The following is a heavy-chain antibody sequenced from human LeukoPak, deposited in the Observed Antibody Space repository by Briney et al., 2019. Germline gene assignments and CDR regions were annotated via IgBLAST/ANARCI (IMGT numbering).Heavy chain of an antibody. CDR2: IYYSGST. V-gene: IGHV4-59*12. Sequence: PSETLSLTYTVSGGSISSYYWSWIRQPPGKGLEWIGYIYYSGSTNYNPSLKSRVTISVDTSKNQFSLKLSSVTAADTAVYYCARGRFDCSSTSCYTDPWGQGTLVTVSS. CDR3: ARGRFDCSSTSCYTDP. J-gene: IGHJ5*02. CDR1: GGSISSYY. D-gene: IGHD2-2*02.